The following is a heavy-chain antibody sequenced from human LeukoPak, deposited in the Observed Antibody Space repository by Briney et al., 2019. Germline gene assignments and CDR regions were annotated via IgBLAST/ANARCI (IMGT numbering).Heavy chain of an antibody. CDR2: MKEDGSDE. Sequence: GGSLRLSCVASGLSFSDTTMSWVRQAAGQGLEWVARMKEDGSDENYVDSVKGRFTISRDNARNSLHLQMKSLRAEDTAVYFCAKGGAGGGYFPTWGQGILVIVSS. CDR3: AKGGAGGGYFPT. V-gene: IGHV3-7*03. J-gene: IGHJ1*01. CDR1: GLSFSDTT. D-gene: IGHD3-16*01.